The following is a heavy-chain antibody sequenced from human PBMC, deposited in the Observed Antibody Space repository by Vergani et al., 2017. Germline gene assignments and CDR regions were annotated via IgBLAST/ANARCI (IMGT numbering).Heavy chain of an antibody. CDR3: ARGRGGAVAGTRAKTSRNWCDP. V-gene: IGHV4-34*01. D-gene: IGHD6-19*01. CDR1: GGSFSGYY. CDR2: INHSGST. J-gene: IGHJ5*02. Sequence: QVQLQQWGAGLLKPSETLSLTCAVYGGSFSGYYWSWIRQPPGKGLEWIGEINHSGSTNYNPSLKSRVTISVDTSKNQFSLKLSSVTAADTAVYYCARGRGGAVAGTRAKTSRNWCDPWGQGTLVTVSS.